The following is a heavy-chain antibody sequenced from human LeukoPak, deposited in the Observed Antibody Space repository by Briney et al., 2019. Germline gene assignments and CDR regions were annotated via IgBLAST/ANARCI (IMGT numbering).Heavy chain of an antibody. CDR1: GFIFSDYG. CDR3: AKHYYGTGSQKYYFDY. D-gene: IGHD3-10*01. J-gene: IGHJ4*02. V-gene: IGHV3-30*02. Sequence: GGSLRLSCAASGFIFSDYGMHWVRQAPGKGLEWVTLVRYDGSDKYYADSVKGRFTISRDNSKNTLYLQMNSLRPEDTAVYYCAKHYYGTGSQKYYFDYWGQGTLVTVSS. CDR2: VRYDGSDK.